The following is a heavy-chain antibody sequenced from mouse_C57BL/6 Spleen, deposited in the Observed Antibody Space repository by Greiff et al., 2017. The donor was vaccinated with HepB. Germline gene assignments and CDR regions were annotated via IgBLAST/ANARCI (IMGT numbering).Heavy chain of an antibody. D-gene: IGHD1-1*01. J-gene: IGHJ4*01. CDR1: GYTFTSYW. Sequence: QVQLQQPGAELVKPGASVKLSCKASGYTFTSYWMHWVKQRPGQGLEWIGMIPPNSGSNNYTEKFKSKATRTVDKSSRTAYMQLSSLTSEDSAVYYWARWGTVGYYAKGDWGQGTSVTFAS. V-gene: IGHV1-64*01. CDR2: IPPNSGSN. CDR3: ARWGTVGYYAKGD.